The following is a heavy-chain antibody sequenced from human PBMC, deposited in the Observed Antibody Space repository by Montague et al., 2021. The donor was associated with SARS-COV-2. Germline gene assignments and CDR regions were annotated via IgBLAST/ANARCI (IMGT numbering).Heavy chain of an antibody. D-gene: IGHD2-2*01. CDR2: IYSSGST. V-gene: IGHV4-59*13. CDR1: GGSISGYY. J-gene: IGHJ6*02. CDR3: ARDSLVASYYYYGVDV. Sequence: SETLSLTCTVSGGSISGYYWNWIRQPPGKGLEWIGYIYSSGSTNYNPSLKSRVTMSVDTSKNQLSLNLSSVTAADTAVYYCARDSLVASYYYYGVDVWGQGTTVIVAS.